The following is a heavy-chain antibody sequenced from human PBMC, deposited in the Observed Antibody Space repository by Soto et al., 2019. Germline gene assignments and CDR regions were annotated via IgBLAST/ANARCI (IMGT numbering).Heavy chain of an antibody. V-gene: IGHV1-3*01. Sequence: QVQLVQSGAEVKKPGAAVKVSCTASGYTFTHYAIHWVRHAPGQRLEWMGFINAGSGNTKYSQTFQGRLTFTKDTSASTAYMDLSSLRSEDTAIYYCASGLAADGAWGQGTLVTGSS. J-gene: IGHJ5*02. CDR1: GYTFTHYA. CDR3: ASGLAADGA. CDR2: INAGSGNT. D-gene: IGHD6-13*01.